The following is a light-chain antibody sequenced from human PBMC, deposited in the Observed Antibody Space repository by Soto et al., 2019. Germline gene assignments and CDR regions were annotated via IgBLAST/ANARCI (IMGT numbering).Light chain of an antibody. CDR2: GNS. V-gene: IGLV1-40*01. J-gene: IGLJ3*02. CDR1: SSNIGAGYD. Sequence: QSVLTQPPSGSGAPGQRVTISCTGSSSNIGAGYDVHWYQQLPGTAPKLLIYGNSNRPSGVPDRFSGSKSGTSASLAITGLQAEDEADYYCQSYYSSLSVVFGGGTKLTVL. CDR3: QSYYSSLSVV.